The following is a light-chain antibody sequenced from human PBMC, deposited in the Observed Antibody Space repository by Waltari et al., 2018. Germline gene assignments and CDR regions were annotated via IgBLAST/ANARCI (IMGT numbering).Light chain of an antibody. CDR2: KAS. CDR3: QQYNSYSVLT. J-gene: IGKJ4*01. CDR1: QSISNW. Sequence: DIQMTQSPSTLSASVGDRVTITCRASQSISNWLAWYQQKPGKAPKLLIYKASTLESGVPARFRGSGSGTEFTLTISSLQPDDFATYYCQQYNSYSVLTFGGGTKVEIK. V-gene: IGKV1-5*03.